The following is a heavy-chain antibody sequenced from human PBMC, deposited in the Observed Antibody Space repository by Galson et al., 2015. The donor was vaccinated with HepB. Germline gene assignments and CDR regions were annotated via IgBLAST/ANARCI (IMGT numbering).Heavy chain of an antibody. J-gene: IGHJ4*02. CDR1: GFTFSNYA. CDR3: VKDRGKIARDFDS. D-gene: IGHD2-21*01. Sequence: SLRLSCAASGFTFSNYATHWVRQAPGKGLEYDSGVNKNGDNTYYADSVKGRFIISRDNSKNTLYLQMSSLRPEDTTVYYCVKDRGKIARDFDSWGQGSLVTVSS. V-gene: IGHV3-64D*06. CDR2: VNKNGDNT.